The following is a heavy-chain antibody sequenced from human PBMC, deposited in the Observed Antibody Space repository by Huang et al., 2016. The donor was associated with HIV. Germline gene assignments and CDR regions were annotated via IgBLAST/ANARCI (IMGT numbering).Heavy chain of an antibody. CDR1: GFSFSSYG. CDR3: AKDKYLMSTILAYYFDC. J-gene: IGHJ4*02. Sequence: QVQLVESGGGVVQPGRSLRLSCTASGFSFSSYGMHWVRQAPGKGLEWGEVVSFNGSTKYAADSVKGRFTISRDNSKNTLYLQMNSLTVEDTAVYYCAKDKYLMSTILAYYFDCWGQGTLVTVSS. CDR2: VSFNGSTK. V-gene: IGHV3-30*18. D-gene: IGHD3-3*01.